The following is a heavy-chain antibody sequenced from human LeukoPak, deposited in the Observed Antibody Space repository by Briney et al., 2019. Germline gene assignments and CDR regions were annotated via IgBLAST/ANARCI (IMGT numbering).Heavy chain of an antibody. V-gene: IGHV3-30*04. CDR3: ASFSLVPSDAFDI. CDR1: GFTFSSYA. D-gene: IGHD6-6*01. CDR2: ISYDGSNK. J-gene: IGHJ3*02. Sequence: PGGSLRLSCAASGFTFSSYAMHWVRQAPGKGLEWVAVISYDGSNKYYADSVKGRFTISRDNSKNTLYLQMNSLRAEDTAVYYCASFSLVPSDAFDIWGQGTMVTVSS.